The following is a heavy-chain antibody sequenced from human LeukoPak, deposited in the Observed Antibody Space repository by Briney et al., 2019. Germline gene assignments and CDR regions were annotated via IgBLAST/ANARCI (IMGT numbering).Heavy chain of an antibody. D-gene: IGHD5-18*01. CDR3: ARVYSYALDY. J-gene: IGHJ4*02. Sequence: SETLSLTCTVSGGSVSSDSHYWSWIRQPPGKGLEWIGYIYYSGSTNYNPSLKSRVTISLDTSKNQFSLKLSSVTAADTAVYNCARVYSYALDYWGQGTLVTVSS. V-gene: IGHV4-61*01. CDR2: IYYSGST. CDR1: GGSVSSDSHY.